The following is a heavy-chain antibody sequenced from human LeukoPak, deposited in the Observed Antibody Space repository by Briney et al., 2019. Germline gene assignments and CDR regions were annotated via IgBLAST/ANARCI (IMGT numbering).Heavy chain of an antibody. CDR3: ARADDILTGCDY. D-gene: IGHD3-9*01. CDR2: IYSGGST. V-gene: IGHV3-66*01. CDR1: GFTVSSDY. Sequence: GGSLRLSCAASGFTVSSDYMSWVRQAPGKGLEWVSVIYSGGSTYYADSVKGRFTISRDNSKNTLYLQMNSLRAEDTAVYYCARADDILTGCDYWGQGTLVTVSS. J-gene: IGHJ4*02.